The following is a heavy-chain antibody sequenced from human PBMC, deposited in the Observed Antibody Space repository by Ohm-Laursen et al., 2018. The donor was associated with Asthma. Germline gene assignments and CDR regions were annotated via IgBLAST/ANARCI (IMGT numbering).Heavy chain of an antibody. CDR2: ISTASTFI. J-gene: IGHJ1*01. Sequence: SLRLSCAASGYTFSRYSIHWVRQVPGKGLEWVASISTASTFIYYADSVRGRFTTSRDNAKNSVYLQMNSLRAEDTALHYCARIGPEWELPGREYSLHHWGQGTQVTVSS. D-gene: IGHD1-26*01. V-gene: IGHV3-21*01. CDR3: ARIGPEWELPGREYSLHH. CDR1: GYTFSRYS.